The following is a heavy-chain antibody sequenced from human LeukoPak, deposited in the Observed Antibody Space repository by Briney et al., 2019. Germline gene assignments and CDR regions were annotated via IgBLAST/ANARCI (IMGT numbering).Heavy chain of an antibody. CDR3: AAYRFPGIAARQNWFDP. CDR2: ISYNGKN. V-gene: IGHV4-59*01. J-gene: IGHJ5*02. Sequence: SETLSLTCTVSGGSISSYYWMWIRQPPGKGLEWIGSISYNGKNNHNPSLKSRVTISVDTSKNQFSLKLSSVTAADTAVYYCAAYRFPGIAARQNWFDPWGQGTLVTVSS. CDR1: GGSISSYY. D-gene: IGHD6-6*01.